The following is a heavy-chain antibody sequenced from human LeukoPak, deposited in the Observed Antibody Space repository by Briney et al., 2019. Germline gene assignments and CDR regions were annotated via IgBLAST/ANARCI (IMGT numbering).Heavy chain of an antibody. CDR3: AKDLEAVTMIVPY. Sequence: GRSLRLSCAASGFTFSSYGRRWVRQAPGKGLEWVAVISYDGSNKYYADSVQGRFTISRDNSKNTLYLQMNRLRADDTAVYYCAKDLEAVTMIVPYWGQGTLVTVSS. V-gene: IGHV3-30*18. CDR2: ISYDGSNK. J-gene: IGHJ4*02. D-gene: IGHD3-22*01. CDR1: GFTFSSYG.